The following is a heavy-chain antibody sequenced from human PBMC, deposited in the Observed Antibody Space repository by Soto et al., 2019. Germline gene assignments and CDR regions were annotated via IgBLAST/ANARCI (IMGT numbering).Heavy chain of an antibody. J-gene: IGHJ4*02. CDR3: TREVASYDSSGYFDY. V-gene: IGHV3-30*09. Sequence: GGSLRLSCAASGFTFSSSAMHWVRQAPGKGLEWVALISYDGNNKYYADSVKGRFAISRDHSKNTLYLQMNSLRAEDTAVYYCTREVASYDSSGYFDYWGQGALVTVSS. CDR1: GFTFSSSA. D-gene: IGHD3-22*01. CDR2: ISYDGNNK.